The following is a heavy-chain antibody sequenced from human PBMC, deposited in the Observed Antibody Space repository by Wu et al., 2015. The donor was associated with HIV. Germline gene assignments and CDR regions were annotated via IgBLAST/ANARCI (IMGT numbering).Heavy chain of an antibody. Sequence: QVQLVQSGAEVKKPGASVKVSCKASGYTFTAYLIHWVRQAPGHGLEWMGWINPNSGGTNYAQKFQGRVTMTRDTSISTAYMELSRLRSDDTAVYYCARITMVRGVEIADFDYWGQGTLVTVSS. CDR2: INPNSGGT. CDR1: GYTFTAYL. J-gene: IGHJ4*02. CDR3: ARITMVRGVEIADFDY. D-gene: IGHD3-10*01. V-gene: IGHV1-2*02.